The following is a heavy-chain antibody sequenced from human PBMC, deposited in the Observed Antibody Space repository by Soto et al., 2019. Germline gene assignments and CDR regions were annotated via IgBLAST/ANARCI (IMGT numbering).Heavy chain of an antibody. V-gene: IGHV4-4*07. CDR3: ARMGTSLDN. D-gene: IGHD1-1*01. CDR2: IYTSGST. CDR1: GGSISSSY. J-gene: IGHJ4*02. Sequence: LTLICTVSGGSISSSYGCWIRQPAGKALEWIGRIYTSGSTNYTPSLKSRVTMSVDTSKNQFSLKLSSVTAADTAVYYCARMGTSLDNWGQGTLVNIST.